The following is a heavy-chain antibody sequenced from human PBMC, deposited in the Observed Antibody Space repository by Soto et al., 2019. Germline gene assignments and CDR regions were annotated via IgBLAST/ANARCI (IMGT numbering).Heavy chain of an antibody. D-gene: IGHD2-15*01. Sequence: WGSLRLSCAASGFTFVSYSISFGRHSPLKGLEWVSYISSSNRTINYADSVKGRFIISRDNAKNSLYLQMHSLRDEDTAVYYCAREGWPLLQTGMDVWGQGTTVTVSS. CDR1: GFTFVSYS. CDR3: AREGWPLLQTGMDV. CDR2: ISSSNRTI. V-gene: IGHV3-48*02. J-gene: IGHJ6*02.